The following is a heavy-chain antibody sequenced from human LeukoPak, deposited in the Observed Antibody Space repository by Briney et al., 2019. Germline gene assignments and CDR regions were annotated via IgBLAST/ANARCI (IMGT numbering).Heavy chain of an antibody. Sequence: SETLSLTCTVPVGSIGSHYGSWLRQPPGKGREGFGYIHYRGSTNYNPSLKSRVTISVDTSKNQFSLKLSSLTAADTAVYYCARSVLGYSYGLHIDYWGQGTLVTVSS. V-gene: IGHV4-59*11. J-gene: IGHJ4*02. CDR2: IHYRGST. D-gene: IGHD5-18*01. CDR1: VGSIGSHY. CDR3: ARSVLGYSYGLHIDY.